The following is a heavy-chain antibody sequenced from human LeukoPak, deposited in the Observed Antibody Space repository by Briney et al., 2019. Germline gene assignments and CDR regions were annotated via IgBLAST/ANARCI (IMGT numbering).Heavy chain of an antibody. CDR1: GGSISSYY. D-gene: IGHD2-15*01. J-gene: IGHJ4*02. V-gene: IGHV4-59*01. CDR2: IYYSGST. CDR3: AREGSWDGKGGFDY. Sequence: PSETLSLTCTVSGGSISSYYWSWIRQPPGKGLEWIGYIYYSGSTNYNPSLKSRVTISVDTSKNQFSLKLSSVTAADTAVYYCAREGSWDGKGGFDYWGQGTLVTVSS.